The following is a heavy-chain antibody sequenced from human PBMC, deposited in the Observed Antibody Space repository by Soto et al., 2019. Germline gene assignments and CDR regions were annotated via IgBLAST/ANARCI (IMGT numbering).Heavy chain of an antibody. CDR2: ISAYNGNT. CDR3: ARDYYDSSGPFDS. J-gene: IGHJ4*02. Sequence: XSGKVSCKASVYSFTSYGISWVRQAPGQGLEWMGWISAYNGNTNYAQKLQGRVTMTTDTSTSTAYMELRSLRSDDTAVYYCARDYYDSSGPFDSWGQGTLVTVSS. CDR1: VYSFTSYG. D-gene: IGHD3-22*01. V-gene: IGHV1-18*01.